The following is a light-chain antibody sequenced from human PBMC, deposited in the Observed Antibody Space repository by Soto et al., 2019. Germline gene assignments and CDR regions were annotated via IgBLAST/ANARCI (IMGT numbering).Light chain of an antibody. CDR3: HQYGSSPWT. V-gene: IGKV3-20*01. CDR2: GAS. J-gene: IGKJ1*01. Sequence: EVVLTQSPATLSLSPGERATLSCRASQTVSSARLAWFQQKPGQAPRLLIYGASSRAPGIPDRFSGSGSETDFTLTITRLESEDFAVYSCHQYGSSPWTFGQGTKVDIK. CDR1: QTVSSAR.